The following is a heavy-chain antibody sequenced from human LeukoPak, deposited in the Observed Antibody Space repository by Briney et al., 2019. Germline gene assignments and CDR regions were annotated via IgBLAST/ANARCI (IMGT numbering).Heavy chain of an antibody. CDR2: ISYDGSNK. J-gene: IGHJ4*02. CDR3: ARVSLRGRIAVAGPFDY. D-gene: IGHD6-19*01. V-gene: IGHV3-30*03. Sequence: GSLRLSCAASGFTFSSYGMHWVRQAPGKGLEWVAVISYDGSNKYYADSVKGRFTISRDNSKNTLYLQMNSLRAEDTAVYYCARVSLRGRIAVAGPFDYWGQGTLVTVSS. CDR1: GFTFSSYG.